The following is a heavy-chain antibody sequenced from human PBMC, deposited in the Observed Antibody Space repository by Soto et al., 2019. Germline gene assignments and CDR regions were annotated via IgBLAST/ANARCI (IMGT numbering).Heavy chain of an antibody. D-gene: IGHD1-26*01. CDR2: IIPIFGTA. V-gene: IGHV1-69*05. CDR3: ARVVPGAEAWFGP. J-gene: IGHJ5*02. Sequence: SVKVSCKASGGTFSSYAISWVRQAPGQGLEWMVGIIPIFGTANYAQKFQGRVSMTTDTSTTTAYMELRSLRSDDTAVYYCARVVPGAEAWFGPWGQGTLVTVSS. CDR1: GGTFSSYA.